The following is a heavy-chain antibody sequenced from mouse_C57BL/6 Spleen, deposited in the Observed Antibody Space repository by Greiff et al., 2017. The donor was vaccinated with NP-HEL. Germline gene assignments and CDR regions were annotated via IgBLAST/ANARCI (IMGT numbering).Heavy chain of an antibody. Sequence: VQLKESGPELVKPGASVKISCKASGYSFTGYYMNWVKQSPEKSLEWIGEINPSTGGTTYNQKFKAKATLTVDKSSSTAYMQLKSLTSEDSAVYYCARSYYDYDGDWYFDVWGTGTTVTVSS. J-gene: IGHJ1*03. V-gene: IGHV1-42*01. D-gene: IGHD2-4*01. CDR2: INPSTGGT. CDR3: ARSYYDYDGDWYFDV. CDR1: GYSFTGYY.